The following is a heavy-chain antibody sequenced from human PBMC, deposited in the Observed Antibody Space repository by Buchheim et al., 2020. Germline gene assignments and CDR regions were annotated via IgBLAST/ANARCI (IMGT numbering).Heavy chain of an antibody. CDR3: ARVPIPTYYYDSSGQNLNFDY. Sequence: QVQLVQSGAEVKKPGASVKVSCKASGYTFTGYYMHWVRQAPGQGLEWMGWINPNSGGTNYAQKFQGWVTMTRDTSISTAYMELSRLRSDDTAVYYCARVPIPTYYYDSSGQNLNFDYWGQGTL. CDR1: GYTFTGYY. J-gene: IGHJ4*02. V-gene: IGHV1-2*04. D-gene: IGHD3-22*01. CDR2: INPNSGGT.